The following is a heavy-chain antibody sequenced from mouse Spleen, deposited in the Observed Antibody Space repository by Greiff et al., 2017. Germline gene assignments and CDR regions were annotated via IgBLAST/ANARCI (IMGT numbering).Heavy chain of an antibody. V-gene: IGHV5-6-4*01. CDR1: GFTFSSYY. CDR3: AREGNYFDY. Sequence: EVKLVESGGGLVKLGGSLKLSCAASGFTFSSYYMSWVRQTPEKRLEWVATISSGGGSTYYPDSVKGRFTISRDNAKNTLYLQMSSLNSEDTAVYYCAREGNYFDYWGQGTTLTVSS. D-gene: IGHD2-14*01. CDR2: ISSGGGST. J-gene: IGHJ2*01.